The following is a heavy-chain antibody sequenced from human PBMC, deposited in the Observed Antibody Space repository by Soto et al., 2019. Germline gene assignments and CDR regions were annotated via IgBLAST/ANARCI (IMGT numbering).Heavy chain of an antibody. CDR2: TSHDGSNN. V-gene: IGHV3-30-3*01. J-gene: IGHJ6*02. CDR3: VRDTNLVATTDYSSYGLDV. CDR1: GFTLSGYS. D-gene: IGHD1-26*01. Sequence: QVQLVESGGGVVQPGRSLRLSCAASGFTLSGYSMHWVRQAPGKGLEWVAVTSHDGSNNYYADSVKGRFTISRDNSKNTLYLQMDGLRPEDTAVYFCVRDTNLVATTDYSSYGLDVWGQGTTVTASS.